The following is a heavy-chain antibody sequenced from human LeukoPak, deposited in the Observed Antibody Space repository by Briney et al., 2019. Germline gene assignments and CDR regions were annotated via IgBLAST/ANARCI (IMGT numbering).Heavy chain of an antibody. Sequence: PGVSLRLACAASGFTFSSYSMNWVRQAPGKGLEWVSSISSSSSYIYYADPVKGRFTISRDNAKNSLYLQMNSLRAEDTAVYYCAREWFGELLDGYWGQGTLVTVS. D-gene: IGHD3-10*01. CDR3: AREWFGELLDGY. CDR2: ISSSSSYI. CDR1: GFTFSSYS. J-gene: IGHJ4*02. V-gene: IGHV3-21*01.